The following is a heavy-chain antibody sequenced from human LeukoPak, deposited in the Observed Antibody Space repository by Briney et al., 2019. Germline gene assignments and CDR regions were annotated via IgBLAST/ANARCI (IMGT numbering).Heavy chain of an antibody. CDR1: GYTFTGYY. Sequence: ASVKVSCKASGYTFTGYYMHWVRQAPGQGLEWMGWINPNSGGTNYAQKFQGRVTMTRDTSISTAYMELSRLRSDDTAVYYCGGAMVWGYYYYYMDVWGKGTTVTVSS. J-gene: IGHJ6*03. CDR2: INPNSGGT. D-gene: IGHD3-10*01. CDR3: GGAMVWGYYYYYMDV. V-gene: IGHV1-2*02.